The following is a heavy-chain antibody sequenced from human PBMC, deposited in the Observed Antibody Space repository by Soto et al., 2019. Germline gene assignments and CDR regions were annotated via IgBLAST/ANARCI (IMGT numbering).Heavy chain of an antibody. CDR2: ISDSGDNT. D-gene: IGHD3-10*01. V-gene: IGHV3-23*01. CDR3: GPGKSAVYSMDV. CDR1: GFTFRNYA. Sequence: LRLSCAASGFTFRNYAMSWVRQAPGKGLEWVSAISDSGDNTYYADSIKGRFTISRDNSKNTLYLHMNSLRADDTAVYYCGPGKSAVYSMDVWGQGTTVTVSS. J-gene: IGHJ6*02.